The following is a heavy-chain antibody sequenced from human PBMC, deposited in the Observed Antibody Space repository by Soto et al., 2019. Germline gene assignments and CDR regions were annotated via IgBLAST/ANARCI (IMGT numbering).Heavy chain of an antibody. J-gene: IGHJ4*02. V-gene: IGHV3-74*01. CDR2: TNSDVSST. CDR1: GFTFRTHW. CDR3: ARESTVTQYFDY. D-gene: IGHD4-4*01. Sequence: GGSLRLSCAASGFTFRTHWMHWVRQAPGKGLVWVSRTNSDVSSTSYADSVKGRFTISRDNAKNTLYLQMNSLRAEDTAVYYCARESTVTQYFDYWGQGTLVTVSS.